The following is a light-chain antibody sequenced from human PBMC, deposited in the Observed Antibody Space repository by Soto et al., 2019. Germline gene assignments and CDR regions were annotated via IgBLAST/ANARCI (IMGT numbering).Light chain of an antibody. J-gene: IGKJ2*01. CDR2: DAS. CDR3: QQYDTVSYT. CDR1: QDISNF. V-gene: IGKV1-33*01. Sequence: DIQMTQSPSSLSASVGDRVTITCQASQDISNFLNWYQQKPGKAPKLLIYDASNLESGVPSRFSGSGSGTDFTFTISSLQPEDIATYYCQQYDTVSYTFGQGTKLEIK.